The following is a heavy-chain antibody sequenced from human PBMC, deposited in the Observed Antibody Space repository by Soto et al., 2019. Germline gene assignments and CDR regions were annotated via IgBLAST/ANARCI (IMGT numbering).Heavy chain of an antibody. CDR1: GYTFTSYG. CDR3: ARDLFTGYSGYGYYYYGMDL. Sequence: GASVKVSCKASGYTFTSYGISWVRQAPGQGLEWMGWISAYSGDTKYAHKFQGWVTMTRDTSISTAYMELRRLRSDDTAMYYCARDLFTGYSGYGYYYYGMDLWGQGTAVTVSS. V-gene: IGHV1-18*01. D-gene: IGHD5-12*01. J-gene: IGHJ6*02. CDR2: ISAYSGDT.